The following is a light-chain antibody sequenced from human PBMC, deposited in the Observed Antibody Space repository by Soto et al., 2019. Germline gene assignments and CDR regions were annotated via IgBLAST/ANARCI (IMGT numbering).Light chain of an antibody. CDR2: TTS. J-gene: IGKJ1*01. Sequence: DIQKTQSPSSLSASVGDRVTITCRASQDIGIYLAWYQQKSGRVPKLLIYTTSTLHSGVPSRFSGSGSGTEFTLTISSLQPEDVATYFCQINVGAPRTFGQGTKVEIK. V-gene: IGKV1-27*01. CDR1: QDIGIY. CDR3: QINVGAPRT.